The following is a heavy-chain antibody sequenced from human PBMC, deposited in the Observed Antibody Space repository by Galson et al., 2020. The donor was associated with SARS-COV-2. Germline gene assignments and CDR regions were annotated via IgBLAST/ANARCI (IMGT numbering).Heavy chain of an antibody. V-gene: IGHV4-59*01. CDR2: IYYSGST. J-gene: IGHJ6*02. Sequence: ASETLSLTCTVSGGSISSYYWSRIRQSPGKGLEWIGYIYYSGSTIHNPSLKSRINMSIDTSKNQFSLKLSSVTAADTAIYYCASIVHSDRYYFGMDVWGQGIAVIVSS. CDR3: ASIVHSDRYYFGMDV. CDR1: GGSISSYY. D-gene: IGHD3-22*01.